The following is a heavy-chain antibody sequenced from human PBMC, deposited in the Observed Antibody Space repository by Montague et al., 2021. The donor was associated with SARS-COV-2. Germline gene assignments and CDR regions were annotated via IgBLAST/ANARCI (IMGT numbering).Heavy chain of an antibody. Sequence: SETLSLTCTVSGDSINSFYWNWIRQPPGKGLEWIGYIYYTGRFNYNPSLKSRVTMSVDTSKNQFSLSLNSVTAADTAMYYCARRAAIRKDAFDVWGPGTMAIVSS. CDR3: ARRAAIRKDAFDV. D-gene: IGHD3-3*01. CDR1: GDSINSFY. J-gene: IGHJ3*01. V-gene: IGHV4-59*08. CDR2: IYYTGRF.